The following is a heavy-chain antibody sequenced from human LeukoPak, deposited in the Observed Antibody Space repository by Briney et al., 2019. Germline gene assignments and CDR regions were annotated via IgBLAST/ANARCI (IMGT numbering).Heavy chain of an antibody. Sequence: GGSLRLSCAASGFTFSSYAMSWVRQAPGKGLEWVSAISGSGDSTYYGDSVKGRFTISRDNSKNTLYLQMNSLRAEDTAVYYCATLSRDLDCWGQGTLVTVSS. J-gene: IGHJ4*02. CDR1: GFTFSSYA. CDR2: ISGSGDST. V-gene: IGHV3-23*01. D-gene: IGHD3-16*02. CDR3: ATLSRDLDC.